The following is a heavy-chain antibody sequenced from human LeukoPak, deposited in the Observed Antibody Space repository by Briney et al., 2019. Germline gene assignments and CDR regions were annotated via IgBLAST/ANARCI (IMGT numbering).Heavy chain of an antibody. Sequence: ASVKVSCKASGYTFTGYYMHWVRQAPGQGLEWMGWINPNSGGTNYAQKFQGRVTMTRDTSISTAYMELSRLRSDDTAVYYCAGGQVIYDILTGPFDYWGQGTLVTVSS. V-gene: IGHV1-2*02. D-gene: IGHD3-9*01. CDR1: GYTFTGYY. J-gene: IGHJ4*02. CDR2: INPNSGGT. CDR3: AGGQVIYDILTGPFDY.